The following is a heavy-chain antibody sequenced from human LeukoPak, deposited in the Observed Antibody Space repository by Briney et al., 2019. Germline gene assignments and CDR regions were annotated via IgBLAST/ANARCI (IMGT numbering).Heavy chain of an antibody. CDR2: GDYSGGT. Sequence: SETLSLTCTVSGDSFTSVTDYWAWIRQPPGKGLEWIASGDYSGGTYYNPSLESRVAISADMSKNQISLKLTSVTGADTAVYYCAREIRELLDYWGQGTLVTVSS. D-gene: IGHD1-26*01. V-gene: IGHV4-39*07. CDR3: AREIRELLDY. CDR1: GDSFTSVTDY. J-gene: IGHJ4*02.